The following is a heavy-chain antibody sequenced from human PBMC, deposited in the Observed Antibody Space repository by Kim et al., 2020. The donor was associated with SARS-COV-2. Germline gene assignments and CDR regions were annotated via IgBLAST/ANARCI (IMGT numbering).Heavy chain of an antibody. J-gene: IGHJ6*02. V-gene: IGHV1-69*04. CDR3: ARGGFDGSGSYYYRYYYYGMDV. Sequence: SVKVSCKASGGTFSSYAISWVRQAPGQGLEWMGRIIPILGIANYAQKFQGRVTITADKSTSTAYMELSSLRSEDTAVYYCARGGFDGSGSYYYRYYYYGMDVWGQGTTVTVSS. CDR2: IIPILGIA. CDR1: GGTFSSYA. D-gene: IGHD3-10*01.